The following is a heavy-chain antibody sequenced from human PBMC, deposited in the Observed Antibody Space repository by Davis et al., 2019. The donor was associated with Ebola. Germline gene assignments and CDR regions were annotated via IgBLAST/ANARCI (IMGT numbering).Heavy chain of an antibody. CDR2: IKQDGSEK. CDR3: ARDGNDFWSGYYYYYYYGMDV. D-gene: IGHD3-3*01. Sequence: PGGSLRLSCAASGFTFSSYWMSWVRQAPGKGLEWVANIKQDGSEKYYVDSVKGRFTISRDNAKNSLYLQMNSLRAEDTAVYYCARDGNDFWSGYYYYYYYGMDVWGKGTTVTVSS. CDR1: GFTFSSYW. V-gene: IGHV3-7*01. J-gene: IGHJ6*04.